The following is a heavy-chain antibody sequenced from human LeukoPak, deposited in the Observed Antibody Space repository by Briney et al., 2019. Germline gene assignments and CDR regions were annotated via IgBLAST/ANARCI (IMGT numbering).Heavy chain of an antibody. Sequence: PGGSLRLSCAASGFPFSNHAMSWVRQPPGKGLEWVSYISSSGSTKYYADSVKGRFTISRDNALNSLYLQMSSLRAEDTAVYYCATLRPRQQLVEDHWGQGTLVTVSS. CDR2: ISSSGSTK. J-gene: IGHJ4*02. V-gene: IGHV3-48*03. CDR1: GFPFSNHA. CDR3: ATLRPRQQLVEDH. D-gene: IGHD6-13*01.